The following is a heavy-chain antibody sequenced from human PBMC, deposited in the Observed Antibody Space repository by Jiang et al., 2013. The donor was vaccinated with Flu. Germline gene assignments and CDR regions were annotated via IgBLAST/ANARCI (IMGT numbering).Heavy chain of an antibody. CDR3: ARSQWLATDYYYYGMDV. CDR2: IIPIFGTA. D-gene: IGHD6-19*01. CDR1: FSSYA. V-gene: IGHV1-69*01. J-gene: IGHJ6*02. Sequence: FSSYAISWVRQAPGQGLEWMGGIIPIFGTANYAQKFQGRVTITADESTSTAYMELSSLRSEDTAVYYCARSQWLATDYYYYGMDVWGQGTTVTVSS.